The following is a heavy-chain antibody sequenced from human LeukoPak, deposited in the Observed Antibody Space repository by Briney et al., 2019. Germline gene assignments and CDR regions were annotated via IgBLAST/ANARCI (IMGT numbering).Heavy chain of an antibody. CDR2: ISHSGRI. V-gene: IGHV4-4*02. CDR1: GGSITSSNW. Sequence: SETLSLTCAVSGGSITSSNWWSWVRQPPGKGLEWIGEISHSGRINYNPSLKSRVTISVDKSKNQFSLKLNSVTAADTAVYYCAKDSVAATHLVRLSRRSHYFDYWGQGTLVTVSS. J-gene: IGHJ4*02. D-gene: IGHD2-15*01. CDR3: AKDSVAATHLVRLSRRSHYFDY.